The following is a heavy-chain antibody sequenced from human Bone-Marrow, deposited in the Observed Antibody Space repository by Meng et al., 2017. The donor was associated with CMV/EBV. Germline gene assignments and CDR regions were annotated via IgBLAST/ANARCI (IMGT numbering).Heavy chain of an antibody. J-gene: IGHJ4*02. V-gene: IGHV3-48*01. CDR3: ARGSAANSSWYAYPLDY. Sequence: GESLKISCAASRFTFSSYSMNWVRQAPGKGLEWVSYISSSSSTIYYADSVKGRFTISRDNSRNTLYLQMNSLRAEDTAIYYCARGSAANSSWYAYPLDYWGQGTLVTVS. CDR2: ISSSSSTI. D-gene: IGHD2-2*01. CDR1: RFTFSSYS.